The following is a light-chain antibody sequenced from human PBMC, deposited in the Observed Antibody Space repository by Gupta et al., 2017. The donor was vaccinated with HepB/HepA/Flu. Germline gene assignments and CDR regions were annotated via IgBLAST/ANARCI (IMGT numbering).Light chain of an antibody. Sequence: EIVLTQSPAILSLSPGERATRSCRTSEIFSGYLGWYQPKPGQSPKLLIYDVSTRALGVPPRFSGSGSGTDFTLTISSLEPEDFALYVCQQRNGWPTQFTFGGGTKVEI. CDR2: DVS. CDR1: EIFSGY. CDR3: QQRNGWPTQFT. J-gene: IGKJ4*01. V-gene: IGKV3-11*01.